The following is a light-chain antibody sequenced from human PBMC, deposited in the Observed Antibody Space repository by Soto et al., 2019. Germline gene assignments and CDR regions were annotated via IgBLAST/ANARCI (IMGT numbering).Light chain of an antibody. V-gene: IGKV1-6*01. CDR1: QGIRND. J-gene: IGKJ1*01. Sequence: AIQLTQSPSSLSASVGDRGTITCRASQGIRNDLVWYQQKPGKAPKLLIYAASSLQSGVPSRFSGSASGTDFTLTISSLQPEDFATYYCLQDYSYPWTFGQGTKVDIK. CDR2: AAS. CDR3: LQDYSYPWT.